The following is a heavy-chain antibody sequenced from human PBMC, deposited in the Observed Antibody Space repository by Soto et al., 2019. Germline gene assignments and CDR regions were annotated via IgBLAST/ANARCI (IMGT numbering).Heavy chain of an antibody. D-gene: IGHD3-3*01. V-gene: IGHV1-8*01. J-gene: IGHJ6*02. Sequence: ASVKVSCKASGYTFTSYDINWVRQATGQGLEWMGWMNPNSGNTGYAQKFQGRVTMTRNTSIGTAYMELSSLRSEDTAVYYCAREIRETIFGTLHFYYGMDVWGQGTTVTVSS. CDR1: GYTFTSYD. CDR2: MNPNSGNT. CDR3: AREIRETIFGTLHFYYGMDV.